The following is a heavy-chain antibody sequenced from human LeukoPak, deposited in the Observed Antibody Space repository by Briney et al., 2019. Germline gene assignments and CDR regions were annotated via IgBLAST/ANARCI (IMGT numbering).Heavy chain of an antibody. CDR2: IYYSGST. Sequence: PSETLSLTCTVSGGSISSYYWSWIRQPPGKGLEWIGYIYYSGSTNYNPSLKSRVTISVDTSKNQFSLKLSSVTAADTAVYYCARVGINREAYYYYYMDVWGKGTTVTVSS. CDR1: GGSISSYY. V-gene: IGHV4-59*01. D-gene: IGHD1-26*01. CDR3: ARVGINREAYYYYYMDV. J-gene: IGHJ6*03.